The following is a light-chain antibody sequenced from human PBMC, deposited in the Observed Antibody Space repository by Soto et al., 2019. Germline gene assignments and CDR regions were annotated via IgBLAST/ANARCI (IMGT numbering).Light chain of an antibody. Sequence: QSVLTQPPSVSEAPRQWVTISCSGSSSNIGNNAVNSYQQLPGKAPQLLIYYDDLLPSGVSDRFSGSNSGTSASLAISGLHSEDEADYYCAAWYDSLNAWVFGGGTKLTVL. CDR3: AAWYDSLNAWV. CDR1: SSNIGNNA. V-gene: IGLV1-36*01. J-gene: IGLJ3*02. CDR2: YDD.